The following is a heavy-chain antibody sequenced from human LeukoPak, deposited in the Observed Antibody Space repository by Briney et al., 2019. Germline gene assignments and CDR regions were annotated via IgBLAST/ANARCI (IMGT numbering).Heavy chain of an antibody. D-gene: IGHD6-6*01. CDR3: ARARYSSSEDFDY. J-gene: IGHJ4*02. CDR1: GYTFTGYY. V-gene: IGHV1-2*02. CDR2: INPNSGGT. Sequence: GASVKVSCRASGYTFTGYYIHWVRQAPGQGLEWMGWINPNSGGTNYAQKFQGRVTMTRDTSISTAYMELSRLRSDDTAVYYCARARYSSSEDFDYWGQGTLVTVSS.